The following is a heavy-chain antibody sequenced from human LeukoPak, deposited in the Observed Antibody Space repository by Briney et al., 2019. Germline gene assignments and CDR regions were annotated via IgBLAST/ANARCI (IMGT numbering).Heavy chain of an antibody. D-gene: IGHD6-13*01. CDR2: IYYSGST. V-gene: IGHV4-30-4*01. Sequence: NPSETLSLTCTVSGGSISSGDYYWTWIRQPPGKGLEWIGYIYYSGSTYYNPSLKSRVIISVDTSKNQFSLKLSSVTAADTAVYYCARHLSSSWYYFDYWGQGTLVTVSS. J-gene: IGHJ4*02. CDR3: ARHLSSSWYYFDY. CDR1: GGSISSGDYY.